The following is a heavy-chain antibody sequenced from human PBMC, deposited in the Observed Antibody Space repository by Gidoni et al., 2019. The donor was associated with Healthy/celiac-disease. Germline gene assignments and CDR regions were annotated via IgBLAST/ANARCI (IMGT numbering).Heavy chain of an antibody. V-gene: IGHV3-15*01. CDR2: IKSKTDGGTT. CDR3: TTDLMVTGRNYYGMDV. CDR1: GFTFSNAW. J-gene: IGHJ6*02. Sequence: EVQLVESGGGLVKPGGSLRLSCAASGFTFSNAWRSWVRQAPGKGLEWVGRIKSKTDGGTTDYAAPVKGRFTISRDDSKNTLYLQMNSLKTEDTAVYYCTTDLMVTGRNYYGMDVWGQGTTVTVSS. D-gene: IGHD3-10*01.